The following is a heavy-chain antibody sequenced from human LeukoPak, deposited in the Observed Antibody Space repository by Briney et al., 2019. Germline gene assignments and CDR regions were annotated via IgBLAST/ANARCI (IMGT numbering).Heavy chain of an antibody. Sequence: GRSLRLSCAASGFTFSSYAMHWVRQAPGKGLEWVAVISYDGSNKYYADSVKGRFTISRDNSKNTLYLQMNSLRAEDTAVYYCAKDDSSSWYEFWGQGTLVTVSS. V-gene: IGHV3-30*04. CDR1: GFTFSSYA. J-gene: IGHJ5*01. CDR3: AKDDSSSWYEF. D-gene: IGHD6-13*01. CDR2: ISYDGSNK.